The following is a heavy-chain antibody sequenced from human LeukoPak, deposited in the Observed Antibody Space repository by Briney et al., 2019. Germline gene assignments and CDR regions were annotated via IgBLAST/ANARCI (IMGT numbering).Heavy chain of an antibody. CDR2: IYYSGST. CDR1: GGSISSYY. CDR3: ARLSDRNDYGDYVKGKWFDP. V-gene: IGHV4-59*08. D-gene: IGHD4-17*01. Sequence: NPSETLSLTCTVSGGSISSYYWSWIRQPPGKGLEWIGYIYYSGSTNYNPSLKSRVTISVDTSKNQFSLKLSSVTAADTAVYYCARLSDRNDYGDYVKGKWFDPWGQGTLVTVSS. J-gene: IGHJ5*02.